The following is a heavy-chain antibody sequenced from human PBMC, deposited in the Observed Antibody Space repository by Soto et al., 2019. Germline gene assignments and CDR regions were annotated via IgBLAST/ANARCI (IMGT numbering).Heavy chain of an antibody. CDR1: GFTFDDYT. J-gene: IGHJ4*02. V-gene: IGHV3-43*01. Sequence: PGGSLRLSCAASGFTFDDYTMHWVRQAPGKGLEWVSLISWDGGSTYYADSVKGRFTISRDNSKNSLYLQMNSLRTEDTALYYCAKDPLSGSFSYYFDYWGQGTLVTVSS. D-gene: IGHD1-26*01. CDR3: AKDPLSGSFSYYFDY. CDR2: ISWDGGST.